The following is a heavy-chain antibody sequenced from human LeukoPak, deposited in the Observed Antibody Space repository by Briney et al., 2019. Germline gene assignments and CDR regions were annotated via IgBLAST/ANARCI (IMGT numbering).Heavy chain of an antibody. D-gene: IGHD3-22*01. Sequence: PSGTLSLTCDVSGGSISSNTWWSWVRQPPGKGLEWIGEIYHSGSTNYNPSLKSRVTISVDKSMNQFSLKLSSVTAADAAVYYCASRMYMTVGNSAFDIWGQGTMVTVSS. V-gene: IGHV4-4*02. J-gene: IGHJ3*02. CDR3: ASRMYMTVGNSAFDI. CDR2: IYHSGST. CDR1: GGSISSNTW.